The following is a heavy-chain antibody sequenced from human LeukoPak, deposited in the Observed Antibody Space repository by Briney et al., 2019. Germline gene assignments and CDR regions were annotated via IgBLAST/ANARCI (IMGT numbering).Heavy chain of an antibody. Sequence: ASVTVSCKASGYTFTSYDINWVRQATGQGLEWMGWMNPNSGNTGYAQKFQGRVTMTRNTSISTAYMELSSLRSEDTAVYYCARGGRDSSGYYPYDYWGQGTLVTVSS. CDR3: ARGGRDSSGYYPYDY. CDR1: GYTFTSYD. D-gene: IGHD3-22*01. CDR2: MNPNSGNT. V-gene: IGHV1-8*01. J-gene: IGHJ4*02.